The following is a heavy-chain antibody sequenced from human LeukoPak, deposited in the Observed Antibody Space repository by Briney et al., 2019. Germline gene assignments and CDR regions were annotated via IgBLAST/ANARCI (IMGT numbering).Heavy chain of an antibody. CDR3: ARDRHSNYYDSSGYLGFFDY. J-gene: IGHJ4*02. CDR2: INTSGGST. CDR1: GYTFTSYY. D-gene: IGHD3-22*01. V-gene: IGHV1-46*01. Sequence: ASVKVSCKASGYTFTSYYMHWVRQAPGQGLEWMGIINTSGGSTSYAQKFQGRVTMTRDTSTSTVYMELSSLRSEDTAVYYCARDRHSNYYDSSGYLGFFDYWGQGTLVTVSS.